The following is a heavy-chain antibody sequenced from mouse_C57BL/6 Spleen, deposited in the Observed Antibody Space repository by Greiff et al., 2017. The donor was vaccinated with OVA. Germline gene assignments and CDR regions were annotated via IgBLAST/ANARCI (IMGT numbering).Heavy chain of an antibody. Sequence: VQLQESGAELVRPGASVTLSCKASGYTFTDYEMHWVKQTPVHGLEWIGAIDPETGGTAYNQKFKGKAILTADKSSSTAYMELRSLTSEDSAVYYCTREEGYGSSYGAMDYWGQGTSVTVSS. D-gene: IGHD1-1*01. CDR3: TREEGYGSSYGAMDY. J-gene: IGHJ4*01. V-gene: IGHV1-15*01. CDR2: IDPETGGT. CDR1: GYTFTDYE.